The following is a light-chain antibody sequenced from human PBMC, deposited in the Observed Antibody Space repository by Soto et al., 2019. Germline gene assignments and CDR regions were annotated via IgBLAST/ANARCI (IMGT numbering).Light chain of an antibody. V-gene: IGKV3-15*01. J-gene: IGKJ5*01. Sequence: ETVMTQSPATLSVSPGERATLYCRASQSVSNNLAWYQQKPSQAPRLLIYGASTRATGIPARFSGSGSGTEFTLTISSLQSEDFAVYYCQQYNDWPPVTFGQGTRLEIK. CDR3: QQYNDWPPVT. CDR2: GAS. CDR1: QSVSNN.